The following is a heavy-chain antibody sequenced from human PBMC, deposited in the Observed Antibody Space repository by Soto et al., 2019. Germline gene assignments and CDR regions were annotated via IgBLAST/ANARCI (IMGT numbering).Heavy chain of an antibody. CDR1: GFTFSSYA. CDR3: AKDITMIVVVITGLIFDY. CDR2: ISGSGGST. V-gene: IGHV3-23*01. Sequence: LRLSCAASGFTFSSYAMSWVRQAPGKGLEWVSAISGSGGSTYYADSVKGRFTISRDNSKNTLYLQMNSLRAEDTAVYYCAKDITMIVVVITGLIFDYWGQGTLVTVSS. J-gene: IGHJ4*02. D-gene: IGHD3-22*01.